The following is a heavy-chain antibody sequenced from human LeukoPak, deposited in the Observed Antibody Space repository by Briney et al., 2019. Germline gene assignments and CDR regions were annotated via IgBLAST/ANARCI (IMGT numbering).Heavy chain of an antibody. V-gene: IGHV3-30-3*01. D-gene: IGHD2-15*01. Sequence: GGSLRLSCAASGFTFSSYAMHWVRQAPGKGLEWVAVISYDGSNKYYADSVKGRFTISRDNSKNTLYLQMNSLRAEDTAVYYCARAGISLDYYGMDVWGQGTTVTVSS. CDR1: GFTFSSYA. CDR2: ISYDGSNK. CDR3: ARAGISLDYYGMDV. J-gene: IGHJ6*02.